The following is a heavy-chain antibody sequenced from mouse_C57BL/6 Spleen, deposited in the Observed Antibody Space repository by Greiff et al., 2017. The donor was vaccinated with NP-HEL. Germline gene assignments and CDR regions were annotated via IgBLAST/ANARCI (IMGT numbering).Heavy chain of an antibody. CDR3: ARRRAYYSNYEVYYFDY. J-gene: IGHJ2*01. V-gene: IGHV1-26*01. Sequence: VQLQQSGPELVKPGASVKISCKASGYTFTDYYMNWVKQSHGKSLEWIGDINPNNGGTSYNQKFKGKATLTVDKSSSTAYMELRSLTSEDSAVYYCARRRAYYSNYEVYYFDYWGQGTTLTVSS. CDR1: GYTFTDYY. D-gene: IGHD2-5*01. CDR2: INPNNGGT.